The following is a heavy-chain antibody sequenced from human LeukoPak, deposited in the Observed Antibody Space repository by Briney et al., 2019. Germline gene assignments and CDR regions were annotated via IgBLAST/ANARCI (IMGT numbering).Heavy chain of an antibody. CDR1: GGSFSGYY. D-gene: IGHD3-9*01. CDR2: INHSGST. V-gene: IGHV4-34*01. Sequence: SETLSLTCAVYGGSFSGYYWSWIRQPPGKGLEWIGEINHSGSTNYNPSLKSRVTISVDTSKNQFSLKLSSVTAADTAVYYCARGHDILTGYPLDYWGQGTLVTVSS. CDR3: ARGHDILTGYPLDY. J-gene: IGHJ4*02.